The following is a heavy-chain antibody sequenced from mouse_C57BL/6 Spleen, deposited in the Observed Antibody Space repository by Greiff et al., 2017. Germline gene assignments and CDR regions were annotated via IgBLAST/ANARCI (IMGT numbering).Heavy chain of an antibody. Sequence: EVKLMESEGGLVQPGSSMKLSCTASGFTFSDYYMAWVRQVPEKGLEWVANINYDGSSTYYLDSLKSRFIISRDNAKNILYLQMSSLKSEDTATYYCARDGTAQATAMDYWGQGTSVTVSS. CDR2: INYDGSST. J-gene: IGHJ4*01. CDR3: ARDGTAQATAMDY. V-gene: IGHV5-16*01. D-gene: IGHD3-2*02. CDR1: GFTFSDYY.